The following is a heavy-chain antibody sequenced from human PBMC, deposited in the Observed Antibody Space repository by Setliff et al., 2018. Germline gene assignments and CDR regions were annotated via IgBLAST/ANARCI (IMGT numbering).Heavy chain of an antibody. V-gene: IGHV4-39*07. J-gene: IGHJ6*03. CDR3: AREPTRTGGFCYLDV. CDR1: GGSISSSSYY. Sequence: PSETLSLTCTVSGGSISSSSYYWGWIRQPPGKGLEWIGTIYYSGSTYYNPSLKSRVTISVDTSTNQLSLELRSVTAADTAVYYCAREPTRTGGFCYLDVWGEGTTVTVSS. D-gene: IGHD2-2*01. CDR2: IYYSGST.